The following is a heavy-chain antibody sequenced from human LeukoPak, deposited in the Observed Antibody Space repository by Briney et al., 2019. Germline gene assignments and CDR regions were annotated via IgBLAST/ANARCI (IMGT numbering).Heavy chain of an antibody. J-gene: IGHJ2*01. D-gene: IGHD3-22*01. CDR3: AREAQQYYDSSGYL. Sequence: PSETLSLTCAVSGGSISSGGYSWSRIRQPPGKGLEWIGYIYHSGSTYYNPSLKSRVTISVDRSKNQFSLKLSSVTAADTAMYYCAREAQQYYDSSGYLWGRGTLVTVSS. CDR2: IYHSGST. V-gene: IGHV4-30-2*01. CDR1: GGSISSGGYS.